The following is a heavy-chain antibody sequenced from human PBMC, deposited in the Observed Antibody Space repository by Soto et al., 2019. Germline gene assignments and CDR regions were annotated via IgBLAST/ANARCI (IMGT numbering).Heavy chain of an antibody. CDR1: GYTFTRYY. CDR2: INTSGGST. V-gene: IGHV1-46*03. CDR3: ASGLGDCSSTSCYFGYSDY. D-gene: IGHD2-2*01. J-gene: IGHJ4*02. Sequence: QVQLVQSGAEVKKPGASVKVSCKASGYTFTRYYMQWVRQAPGQGLEWMGIINTSGGSTSFAQKFQGRVTMTRDTSTSTVYMELSSLRSEATAVYYCASGLGDCSSTSCYFGYSDYWGQGTLVTVSS.